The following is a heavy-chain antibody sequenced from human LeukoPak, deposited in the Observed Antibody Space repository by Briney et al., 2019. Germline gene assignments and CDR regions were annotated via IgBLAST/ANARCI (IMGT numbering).Heavy chain of an antibody. CDR3: ASIPRRGKYYMDV. CDR1: GGSLSGYY. D-gene: IGHD3-16*01. J-gene: IGHJ6*03. V-gene: IGHV4-34*01. Sequence: SETLSLTCAVYGGSLSGYYWSWIRQPPGKGLEWIGEINHSGSTNYNPSLKSRVTISVDTSKNQFSLKLSSVTAADTAVYYCASIPRRGKYYMDVWGKGTTVTVSS. CDR2: INHSGST.